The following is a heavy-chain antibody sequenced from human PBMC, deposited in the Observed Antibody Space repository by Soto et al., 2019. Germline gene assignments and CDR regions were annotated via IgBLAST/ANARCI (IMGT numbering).Heavy chain of an antibody. CDR2: ILYSEKN. Sequence: SETLSLTCSVSGASITSGGSYWTWIRQHPGKGLEWIGNILYSEKNYYNPSLKSRVTISLDTSKNQFSLKVNSVTAADTAVYYSARARGTTLRMDVWGQGTTVTVSS. CDR1: GASITSGGSY. D-gene: IGHD3-16*01. J-gene: IGHJ6*02. V-gene: IGHV4-31*03. CDR3: ARARGTTLRMDV.